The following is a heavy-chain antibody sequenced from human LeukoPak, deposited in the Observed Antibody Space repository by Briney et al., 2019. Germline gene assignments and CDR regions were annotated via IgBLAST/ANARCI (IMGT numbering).Heavy chain of an antibody. CDR3: ARSNSDYCSGGSCYQLAYYFDY. V-gene: IGHV1-69*13. CDR2: IIPIFGTA. CDR1: AGTFSSYA. D-gene: IGHD2-15*01. Sequence: WASVKVSCKASAGTFSSYAINWVRQAPGQGLEWMGRIIPIFGTANYAQKFQGRVTITADESTSTAYMELSSLRSEDTAVYYCARSNSDYCSGGSCYQLAYYFDYWGQGTLVTVSS. J-gene: IGHJ4*02.